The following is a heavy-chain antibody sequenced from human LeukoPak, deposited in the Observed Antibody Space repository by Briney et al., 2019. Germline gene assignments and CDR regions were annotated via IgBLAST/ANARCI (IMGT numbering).Heavy chain of an antibody. V-gene: IGHV3-74*01. CDR1: GFPFTTYW. CDR2: ISTDGSSK. J-gene: IGHJ4*01. CDR3: ASNWGYNYFDY. D-gene: IGHD7-27*01. Sequence: GGSLRLSCAASGFPFTTYWMHWVRQAPGKGLVWVSRISTDGSSKSSADSVKGRFTISRDNAMNTLYLQMNSLRAEDTAVYYCASNWGYNYFDYWGHGTLVTVSS.